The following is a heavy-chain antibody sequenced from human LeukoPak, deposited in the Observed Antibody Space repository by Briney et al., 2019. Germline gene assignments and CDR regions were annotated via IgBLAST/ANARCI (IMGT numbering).Heavy chain of an antibody. D-gene: IGHD3-10*01. J-gene: IGHJ3*02. V-gene: IGHV5-51*01. CDR3: ARHAAYYGSGNRAFDI. CDR2: IYPGDSDT. Sequence: GESLKISCKASGYSFTSYWIGWVRQMPGKGLEWMGIIYPGDSDTRYSPSFQGQVTITADKSISTAYLQWSNLKASDTAMYYCARHAAYYGSGNRAFDIWGQGTMVTVSS. CDR1: GYSFTSYW.